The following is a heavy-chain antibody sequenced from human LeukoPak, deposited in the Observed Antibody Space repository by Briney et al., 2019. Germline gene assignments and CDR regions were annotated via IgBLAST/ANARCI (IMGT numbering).Heavy chain of an antibody. D-gene: IGHD3-10*01. V-gene: IGHV3-7*01. CDR1: GFTFSSYW. J-gene: IGHJ4*02. CDR2: IKQDGSEK. Sequence: GGSLRLSCAASGFTFSSYWMSWVRQAPGKGLEWVANIKQDGSEKYYVDSVKGRFTISRDNAKNSLYLQMNSLRAEDTAVYYCARAGRSYYGSGSYYNYWGQGTLVTVSS. CDR3: ARAGRSYYGSGSYYNY.